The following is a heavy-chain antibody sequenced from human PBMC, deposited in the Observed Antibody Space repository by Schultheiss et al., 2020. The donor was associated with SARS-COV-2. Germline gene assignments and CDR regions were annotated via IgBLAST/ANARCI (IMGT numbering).Heavy chain of an antibody. CDR2: IRYDGSNK. V-gene: IGHV3-30*02. CDR3: ARGDFFDY. CDR1: GFTFRSYV. J-gene: IGHJ4*02. Sequence: GGSLRLSCAASGFTFRSYVMNWVRQAPGKGLEWVAFIRYDGSNKYYADSVKGRFTISRDNSRNTLYLQMNSLRAEDTAVYYCARGDFFDYWGQGTLVTVSS.